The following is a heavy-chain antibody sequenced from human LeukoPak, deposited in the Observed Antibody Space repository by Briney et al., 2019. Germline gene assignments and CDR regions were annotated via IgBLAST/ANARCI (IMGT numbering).Heavy chain of an antibody. Sequence: GGSLRLSCAASGFTFSSYGMHWVRQAPGKGLEWVAVISYDGSNKYYADSVKDRFTISRDNSKNTLYLQMNSLRAEDTAVYYCAKDRGSSIYDGFTWFDPWGQGALVTVSS. CDR1: GFTFSSYG. J-gene: IGHJ5*02. V-gene: IGHV3-30*18. D-gene: IGHD6-13*01. CDR2: ISYDGSNK. CDR3: AKDRGSSIYDGFTWFDP.